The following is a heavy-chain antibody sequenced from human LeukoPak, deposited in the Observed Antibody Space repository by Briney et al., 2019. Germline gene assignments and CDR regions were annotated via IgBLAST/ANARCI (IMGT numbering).Heavy chain of an antibody. J-gene: IGHJ4*02. D-gene: IGHD5-12*01. Sequence: SETLSLSCTVSGGSISSYYWSWIRQPPGKGLEWIGYIYYSGSTNYNPSLKSRVTISVDTSKNQFSLKLSSVTAADTAVYYCASGYVKFDYWGQGTLVTVSS. V-gene: IGHV4-59*01. CDR3: ASGYVKFDY. CDR1: GGSISSYY. CDR2: IYYSGST.